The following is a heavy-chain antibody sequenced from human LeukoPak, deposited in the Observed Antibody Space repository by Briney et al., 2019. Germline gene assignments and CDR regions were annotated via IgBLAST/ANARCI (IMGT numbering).Heavy chain of an antibody. V-gene: IGHV3-23*01. CDR1: GFTFSGYA. CDR2: ISGSGSST. Sequence: GGSLRLSCAASGFTFSGYAMSWVRQAPGKGLEWVSGISGSGSSTCYADSVKGRFTISRDTSKNTVYLQMNSLRAEDTAVYYCAMGQYYGEAAPDAFELWGQGTMVTVSS. CDR3: AMGQYYGEAAPDAFEL. D-gene: IGHD4-17*01. J-gene: IGHJ3*01.